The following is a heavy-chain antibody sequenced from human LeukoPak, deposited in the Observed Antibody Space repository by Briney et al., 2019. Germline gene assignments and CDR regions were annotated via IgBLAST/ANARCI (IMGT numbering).Heavy chain of an antibody. Sequence: GASVKVSCKLSGDTLTELSMHWVRQSPGKGLEWMGGFVPEDGETIYAQKFQGRVTMTRNTSISTAYMELSSLRSEDTAVYYCAIGGVYSSSWYSPPTMDVWGKGTTVTVSS. CDR3: AIGGVYSSSWYSPPTMDV. V-gene: IGHV1-24*01. J-gene: IGHJ6*03. CDR2: FVPEDGET. D-gene: IGHD6-13*01. CDR1: GDTLTELS.